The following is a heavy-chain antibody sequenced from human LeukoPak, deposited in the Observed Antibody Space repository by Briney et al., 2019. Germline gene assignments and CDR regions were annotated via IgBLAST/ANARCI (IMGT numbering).Heavy chain of an antibody. V-gene: IGHV1-69*04. Sequence: GASVKVSCKASGGTFSSYAISWVRQAPGQGLEWMGRIIPSLGIANYAQKFQGRVTIIADKSTSTAYMEVSSLRSEDTAVYYCARARVPADFYFYYGMDVWGQGTTATVSS. CDR2: IIPSLGIA. D-gene: IGHD2-2*01. CDR3: ARARVPADFYFYYGMDV. J-gene: IGHJ6*02. CDR1: GGTFSSYA.